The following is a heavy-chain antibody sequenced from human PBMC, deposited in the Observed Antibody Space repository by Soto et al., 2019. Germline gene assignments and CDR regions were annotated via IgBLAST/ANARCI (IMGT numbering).Heavy chain of an antibody. J-gene: IGHJ6*02. CDR3: AREGAALFTETNYGMDV. D-gene: IGHD6-6*01. V-gene: IGHV1-46*01. CDR1: GYTFTSYY. Sequence: GASVKVSCKASGYTFTSYYMHWVRQAPGQGLEWMGIINPSGGSTSYAQKFQGRVTMTRDTSTSTVYMELSSLRSEDTAVYYCAREGAALFTETNYGMDVWAQGTTVTVSS. CDR2: INPSGGST.